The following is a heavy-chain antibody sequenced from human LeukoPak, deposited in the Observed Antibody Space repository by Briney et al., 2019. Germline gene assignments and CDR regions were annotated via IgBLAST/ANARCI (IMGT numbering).Heavy chain of an antibody. CDR2: ISYDGSNK. J-gene: IGHJ4*02. V-gene: IGHV3-30*18. CDR1: GFTFSSYG. D-gene: IGHD3-22*01. CDR3: AKDPEYYYDSSGYIDY. Sequence: GRSLRLSCAASGFTFSSYGMHWVRHAPGKGLEWVAVISYDGSNKYYADSVKGRFTISRDNSKNTLYLQMNSLRAEDTAVYYCAKDPEYYYDSSGYIDYWGQGTLVTVSS.